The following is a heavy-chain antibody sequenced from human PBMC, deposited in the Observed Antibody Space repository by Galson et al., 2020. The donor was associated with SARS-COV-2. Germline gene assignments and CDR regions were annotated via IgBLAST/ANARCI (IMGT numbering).Heavy chain of an antibody. CDR1: GGSISSSSYY. J-gene: IGHJ4*02. CDR2: IYYSESN. D-gene: IGHD3-9*01. Sequence: SETLSLTCTVSGGSISSSSYYWGWIRQPPGEGLEWIGSIYYSESNYYNPSLTSRVTMSVDTSKNQFSPKLSSVTAADTAVYYCARQILTGYYSFYYFDYWGQGTLVTVSS. CDR3: ARQILTGYYSFYYFDY. V-gene: IGHV4-39*01.